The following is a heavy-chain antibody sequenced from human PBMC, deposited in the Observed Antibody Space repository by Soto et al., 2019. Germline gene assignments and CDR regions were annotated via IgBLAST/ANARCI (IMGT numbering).Heavy chain of an antibody. CDR1: GGSFSGYY. J-gene: IGHJ4*02. CDR2: INHSGST. Sequence: SETLSLTCAVYGGSFSGYYWTWIRQPPGTGLEWLGEINHSGSTYYNPSLQSRITISVDTSQNQFSLKLNSVTAADTAVYFCAGKPNALSYFDYWGQGALVTVSS. D-gene: IGHD2-8*01. V-gene: IGHV4-34*01. CDR3: AGKPNALSYFDY.